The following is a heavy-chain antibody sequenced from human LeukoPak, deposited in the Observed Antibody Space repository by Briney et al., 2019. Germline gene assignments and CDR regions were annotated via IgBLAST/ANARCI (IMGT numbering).Heavy chain of an antibody. J-gene: IGHJ3*02. CDR3: AREADTAMVSAFDI. V-gene: IGHV4-34*01. Sequence: SETLSLTCAVYGGSFSGYYWSWIRQPPGKGLGWIGEINHSGSTNYNPSLKSRVTISVDTSKNQFSLKLSSVTAADTAVYYCAREADTAMVSAFDIWGQGTMVTVSS. D-gene: IGHD5-18*01. CDR1: GGSFSGYY. CDR2: INHSGST.